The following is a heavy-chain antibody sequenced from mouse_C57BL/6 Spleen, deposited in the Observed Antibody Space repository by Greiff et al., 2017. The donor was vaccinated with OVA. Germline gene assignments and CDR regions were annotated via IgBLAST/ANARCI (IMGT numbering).Heavy chain of an antibody. CDR2: IFPGSGST. CDR1: GYTFTDYY. V-gene: IGHV1-75*01. J-gene: IGHJ4*01. CDR3: ARRSTMITGRYYAMDY. Sequence: VQLQQSGPELVKPGASVKISCKASGYTFTDYYINWVKQRPGQGLEWIGWIFPGSGSTYYNEKFKGKATLTVDKSSSTAYMLLSSLTSEDSAVYFCARRSTMITGRYYAMDYWGQGTSVTVSS. D-gene: IGHD2-4*01.